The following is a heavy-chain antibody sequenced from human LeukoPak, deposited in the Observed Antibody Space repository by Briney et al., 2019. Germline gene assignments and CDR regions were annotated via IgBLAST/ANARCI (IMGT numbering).Heavy chain of an antibody. V-gene: IGHV3-7*01. Sequence: GGSLRLSCAASGFTFSSYWMSWVRQAPGKGLEWVANIKQDGSEKYYVDSVKGRFTISRDNSKNTLYLQMNSLRVEDTAVYHCARDGDGDYVFSYYFDYWGQGTLVTVSS. CDR2: IKQDGSEK. J-gene: IGHJ4*02. CDR1: GFTFSSYW. D-gene: IGHD4-17*01. CDR3: ARDGDGDYVFSYYFDY.